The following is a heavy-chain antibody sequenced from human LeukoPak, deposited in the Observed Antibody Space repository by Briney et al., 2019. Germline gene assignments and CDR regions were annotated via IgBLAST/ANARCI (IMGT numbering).Heavy chain of an antibody. J-gene: IGHJ1*01. CDR2: ISSSSSTI. D-gene: IGHD3-16*01. V-gene: IGHV3-48*01. CDR3: ASHGVLFGFQH. Sequence: PGGSLRLSCAASGFTFSSYSMNWVRQAPGKGLEWVSYISSSSSTIYYADSVKGRFTISRDNAKNSLYLQMNSLRAEDTAVYYCASHGVLFGFQHWGQGTLVTYSS. CDR1: GFTFSSYS.